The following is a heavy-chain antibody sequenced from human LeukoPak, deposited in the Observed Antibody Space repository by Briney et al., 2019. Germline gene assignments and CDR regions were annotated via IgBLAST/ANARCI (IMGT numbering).Heavy chain of an antibody. V-gene: IGHV1-8*03. J-gene: IGHJ4*02. D-gene: IGHD2-15*01. CDR2: MNPNSGNT. CDR3: ARGHRYCSGGSCYYYFDY. CDR1: GYTFISYD. Sequence: GASVEVSCKASGYTFISYDINWVRQAAGQGLEWMGWMNPNSGNTGYAQKFQGRVTISRNTSISTAYMELSSLRSEDTAVYYCARGHRYCSGGSCYYYFDYWGQGTLVTVSS.